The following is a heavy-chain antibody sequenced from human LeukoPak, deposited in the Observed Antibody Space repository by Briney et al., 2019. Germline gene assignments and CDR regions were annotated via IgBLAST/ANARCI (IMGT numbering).Heavy chain of an antibody. Sequence: PGGSLRLSCAASGFTFSSYGMHWVRQAPGKGLEWVAFIRYDGTDKYYADSVKGRFTISRDNSKNTLYLQMNSLRAEDTAVYYCAREKKFTYYYDSSGYFFDYWGQGTLVTVSS. D-gene: IGHD3-22*01. CDR2: IRYDGTDK. CDR1: GFTFSSYG. CDR3: AREKKFTYYYDSSGYFFDY. V-gene: IGHV3-30*02. J-gene: IGHJ4*02.